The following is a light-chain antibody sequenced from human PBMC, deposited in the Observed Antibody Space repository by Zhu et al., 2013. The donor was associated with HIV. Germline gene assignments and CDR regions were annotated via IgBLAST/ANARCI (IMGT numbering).Light chain of an antibody. J-gene: IGLJ2*01. Sequence: SYELTQPPSVSVSPGQTVSITCSGDKLGDKYACWYQQKPGQSPVLLIFQDNRRPSGTPERISGATSGNTATLTIRGTQAMDEADYYCQAWGTTSVVFGGGTKLTVL. V-gene: IGLV3-1*01. CDR2: QDN. CDR1: KLGDKY. CDR3: QAWGTTSVV.